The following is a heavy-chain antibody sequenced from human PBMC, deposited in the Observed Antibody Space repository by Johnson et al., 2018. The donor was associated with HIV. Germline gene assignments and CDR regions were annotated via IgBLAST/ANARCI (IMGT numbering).Heavy chain of an antibody. CDR2: ISYHGSNK. CDR3: ARAQGDRGAYDAFDI. D-gene: IGHD3-10*01. CDR1: GFTFSRYA. V-gene: IGHV3-30-3*01. J-gene: IGHJ3*02. Sequence: QVQLVESGGGVVQPGRSLRLSCAPSGFTFSRYAMHWVRQAPGKGLEWVAVISYHGSNKYYADSVKGRFTISRDNSKNTLYLQMNSLRTEDTAVYYSARAQGDRGAYDAFDIWGQGTMVTVSS.